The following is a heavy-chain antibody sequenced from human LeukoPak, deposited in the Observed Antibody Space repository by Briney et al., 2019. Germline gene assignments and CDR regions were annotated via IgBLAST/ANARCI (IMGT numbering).Heavy chain of an antibody. CDR3: ARVTTVTMYNWFDP. CDR1: GGSISSGGYY. Sequence: PPQTLSLTCTVSGGSISSGGYYWSWIRQHPGKGLEWIGYIYYSGSTYYNPSLKSRVTISVDTSKNQFSLKLSSVTAADTAVYYCARVTTVTMYNWFDPWGQGTLVTVSS. J-gene: IGHJ5*02. CDR2: IYYSGST. D-gene: IGHD4-17*01. V-gene: IGHV4-31*03.